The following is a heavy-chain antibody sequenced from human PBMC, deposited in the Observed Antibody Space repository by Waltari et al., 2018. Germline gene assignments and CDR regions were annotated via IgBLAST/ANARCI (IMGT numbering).Heavy chain of an antibody. CDR3: ASFGTRGGNSVDY. J-gene: IGHJ4*02. CDR1: GGSISSGSYY. CDR2: IYTSGST. V-gene: IGHV4-61*02. Sequence: QVQLQESGPGLVKPSQTLSLTCTVSGGSISSGSYYWSWIRQPAGKGLEWIGRIYTSGSTNYNPSLKSRVTISVDTSKNQFSLKLSSVTAADTAVYYCASFGTRGGNSVDYWGQGTLVTVSS. D-gene: IGHD2-21*02.